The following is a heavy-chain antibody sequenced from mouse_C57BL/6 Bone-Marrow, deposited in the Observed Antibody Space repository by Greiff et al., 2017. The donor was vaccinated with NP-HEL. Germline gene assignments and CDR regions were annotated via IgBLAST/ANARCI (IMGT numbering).Heavy chain of an antibody. CDR2: IDPETGGT. D-gene: IGHD2-2*01. J-gene: IGHJ2*01. Sequence: VQLQQSGAELVRPGASVTLSCKASGYTFTDYEMHWVKQTPVRGLEWIGAIDPETGGTAYNQKFKGKAILTADKSSSTAYMELRSLTSEDSAVYYCTRSGVTTKDYFDYWGQGTTLTVSS. V-gene: IGHV1-15*01. CDR1: GYTFTDYE. CDR3: TRSGVTTKDYFDY.